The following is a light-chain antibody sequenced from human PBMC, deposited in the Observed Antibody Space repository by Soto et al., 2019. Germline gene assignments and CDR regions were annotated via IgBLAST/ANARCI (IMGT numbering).Light chain of an antibody. J-gene: IGKJ4*01. CDR2: DAS. CDR3: QQYNDSPLT. V-gene: IGKV3-20*01. CDR1: QSLMNRY. Sequence: EIVLTQSPGTLSSSPGERATLSCRASQSLMNRYLAWYQQKPGQAPRLLIHDASSRATGIPDRFSGSGFGTDFTLTINGLEPEDFAVYYCQQYNDSPLTFGGGTKVEMK.